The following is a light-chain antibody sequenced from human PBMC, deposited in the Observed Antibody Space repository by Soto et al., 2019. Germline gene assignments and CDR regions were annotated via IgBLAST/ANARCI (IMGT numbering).Light chain of an antibody. CDR3: QQYYSFPQT. V-gene: IGKV1-39*01. J-gene: IGKJ1*01. CDR2: AAS. Sequence: DIQMTQSPSTLSASVEDRVIITCRASQSISNHLNWYQQKPGKAPELLIYAASTLQSGVPSRFSGSGSGTDFTLTISCLQSEDFATYYCQQYYSFPQTFGQGTKVDIK. CDR1: QSISNH.